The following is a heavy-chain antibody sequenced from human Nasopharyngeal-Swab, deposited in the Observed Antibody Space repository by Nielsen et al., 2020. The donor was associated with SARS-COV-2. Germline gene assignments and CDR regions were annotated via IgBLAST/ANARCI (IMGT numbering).Heavy chain of an antibody. V-gene: IGHV4-39*01. D-gene: IGHD3-3*01. J-gene: IGHJ6*02. Sequence: SETPSLTCTVSGGSISSSSYYWGWIRQPPGKGLEWIGSIYYSGSTYYNPSLKSRVTISVDTSKNQFSLKLSSVTAADTAVYYCARHSPSSNYDFWSGYQYYYYGMDVWGQGTTVTVSS. CDR2: IYYSGST. CDR1: GGSISSSSYY. CDR3: ARHSPSSNYDFWSGYQYYYYGMDV.